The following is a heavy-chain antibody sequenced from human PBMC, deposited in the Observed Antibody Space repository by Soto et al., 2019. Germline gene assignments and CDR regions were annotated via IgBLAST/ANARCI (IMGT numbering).Heavy chain of an antibody. CDR1: GGSISSYY. CDR3: ARAGKNYDILTGYQTDYYYYYMDV. D-gene: IGHD3-9*01. V-gene: IGHV4-59*01. Sequence: SETLSLTCTVSGGSISSYYWSWIRQPPGKGLEWIGHIYYSGSTNYNPSLKSRVTISVDTSKNQFSLKLSSVTAADTAVYYCARAGKNYDILTGYQTDYYYYYMDVWGKGTTVTVS. CDR2: IYYSGST. J-gene: IGHJ6*03.